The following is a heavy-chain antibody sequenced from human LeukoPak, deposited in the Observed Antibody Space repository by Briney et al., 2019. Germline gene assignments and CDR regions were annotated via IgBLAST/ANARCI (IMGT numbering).Heavy chain of an antibody. CDR2: INHSGGT. J-gene: IGHJ6*03. CDR1: GGSFSGYY. V-gene: IGHV4-34*01. D-gene: IGHD4-17*01. Sequence: PSETLSLTCAVYGGSFSGYYWSWIRQPPEKGLGWIGEINHSGGTNYNPSLKSRVTISVDTSKNQFSLKLSSVTAADTAVYYCARGRYGAPWYYYYMDVWGKGTTVTVSS. CDR3: ARGRYGAPWYYYYMDV.